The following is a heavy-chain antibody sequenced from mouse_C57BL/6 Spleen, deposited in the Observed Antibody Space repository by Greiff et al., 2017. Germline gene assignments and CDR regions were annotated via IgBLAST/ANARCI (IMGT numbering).Heavy chain of an antibody. D-gene: IGHD1-1*01. Sequence: VQLQQSGPELVKPGASVKMSCKASGYTFTDYNMHWVKQSHGKSLEWIGYINPNNGGTSYNQKFKGKATLNVNKSSSTAYMELRSLQSEDSAVYYCARFYYYGSSYAMDYWGQGASVTVSS. CDR3: ARFYYYGSSYAMDY. CDR1: GYTFTDYN. V-gene: IGHV1-22*01. CDR2: INPNNGGT. J-gene: IGHJ4*01.